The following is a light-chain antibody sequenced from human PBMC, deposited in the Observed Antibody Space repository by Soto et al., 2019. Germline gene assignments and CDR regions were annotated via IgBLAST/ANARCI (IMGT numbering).Light chain of an antibody. Sequence: DIVMTQSPDSLAVSLGERATINCKSSQSVLYSSNNKNYLAWYQQKPGQPPKLLIYWASTRESGVPDRFSGSGSGPDFTLTISSLQAEDAAVYYCQQYYSTPLTFGGGTKVEIK. J-gene: IGKJ4*01. V-gene: IGKV4-1*01. CDR3: QQYYSTPLT. CDR1: QSVLYSSNNKNY. CDR2: WAS.